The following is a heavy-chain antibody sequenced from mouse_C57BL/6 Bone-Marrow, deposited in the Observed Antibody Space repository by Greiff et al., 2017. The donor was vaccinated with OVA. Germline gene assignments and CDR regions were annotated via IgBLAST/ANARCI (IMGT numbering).Heavy chain of an antibody. CDR1: GYTFTDYN. CDR3: AIIYYDLY. J-gene: IGHJ2*01. D-gene: IGHD2-4*01. CDR2: INPNNGGT. V-gene: IGHV1-22*01. Sequence: VHVKQSGPELVKPGASVKMSCKASGYTFTDYNMHWVKQSHGKSLEWIGYINPNNGGTSYNQKFKGKATLTVNKSSSTAYMELRSLTSEDSAVYYCAIIYYDLYWGQGTTLTVSS.